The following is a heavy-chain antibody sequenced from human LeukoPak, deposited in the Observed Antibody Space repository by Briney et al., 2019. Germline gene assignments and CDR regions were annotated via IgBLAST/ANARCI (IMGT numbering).Heavy chain of an antibody. CDR2: INSDGSNT. CDR3: ARGYGADV. V-gene: IGHV3-74*01. Sequence: PGGSLRLSCAASGFNFRTHWMHWVRQAPGKGLVWVSRINSDGSNTTYADSVKGRFTVSRDNAMNTLYLQMHSLRAEDTALYFCARGYGADVWGKGTMVTVSS. J-gene: IGHJ6*04. CDR1: GFNFRTHW.